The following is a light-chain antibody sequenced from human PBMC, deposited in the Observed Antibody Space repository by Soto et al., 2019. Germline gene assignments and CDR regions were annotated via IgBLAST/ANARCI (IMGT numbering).Light chain of an antibody. CDR2: DAS. J-gene: IGKJ1*01. V-gene: IGKV1-5*01. Sequence: EIQFTQSPSTLSASVGDRVTITCRASQSISSWLAWYQQKPGKAPKLLIYDASSLESGVPSRFSGSGSGTEFTLTISSLQPDDFATYYCQQYNSYSETFGQGTKVDIK. CDR1: QSISSW. CDR3: QQYNSYSET.